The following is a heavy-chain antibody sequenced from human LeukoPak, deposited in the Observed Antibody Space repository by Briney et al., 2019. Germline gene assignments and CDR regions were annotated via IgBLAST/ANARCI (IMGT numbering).Heavy chain of an antibody. J-gene: IGHJ4*02. CDR3: ARNPGYSSSWYSDY. Sequence: PSETLSLTCAVYGGSFSGYYWSWIRQPPGKGLEWIGEINHSGSTNYNPSLKSRVTISVDTSKNQFSLKLSSVTAADTAVYYCARNPGYSSSWYSDYWGQGTLVIVSS. D-gene: IGHD6-13*01. V-gene: IGHV4-34*01. CDR1: GGSFSGYY. CDR2: INHSGST.